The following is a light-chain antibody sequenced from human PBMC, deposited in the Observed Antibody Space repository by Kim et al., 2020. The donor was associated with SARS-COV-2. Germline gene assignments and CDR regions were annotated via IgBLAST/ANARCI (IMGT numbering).Light chain of an antibody. CDR2: KDR. CDR3: YSAADNNGV. CDR1: VLAKKY. V-gene: IGLV3-27*01. J-gene: IGLJ2*01. Sequence: SVSPGQTAGITCSGDVLAKKYARWFQQKPGQAPVLVICKDRERPSGIPERFSGSSSGTTVTLTISGAQVEDEADYYCYSAADNNGVFGGGTQLTVL.